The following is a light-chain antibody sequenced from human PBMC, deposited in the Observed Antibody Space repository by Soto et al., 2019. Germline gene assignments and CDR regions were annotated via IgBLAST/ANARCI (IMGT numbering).Light chain of an antibody. Sequence: QSALTQPASVSGSSGQSITISCTGTSSDVGGHNFVSWFRQYPGQAPQLLISEVSNRPSGVSHRFSGSKSGNTASLTISGLRPDDEADYFCSSYTVTSTPYVFGTGTKVTVL. J-gene: IGLJ1*01. CDR2: EVS. V-gene: IGLV2-14*01. CDR3: SSYTVTSTPYV. CDR1: SSDVGGHNF.